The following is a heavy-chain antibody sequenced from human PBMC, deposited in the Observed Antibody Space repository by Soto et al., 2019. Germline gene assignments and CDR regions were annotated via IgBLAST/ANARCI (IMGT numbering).Heavy chain of an antibody. V-gene: IGHV4-31*03. CDR3: ARIGHSYGYGDDY. CDR1: GGSISSGGYY. D-gene: IGHD5-18*01. CDR2: ISYSGST. Sequence: SETLSLTCTVSGGSISSGGYYWTWIRQHPGKGLEYIGYISYSGSTYYNPSLKSRATISVDTSKNQFSLKLSSVTAADTAVYYCARIGHSYGYGDDYRGQGTLVTVSS. J-gene: IGHJ4*02.